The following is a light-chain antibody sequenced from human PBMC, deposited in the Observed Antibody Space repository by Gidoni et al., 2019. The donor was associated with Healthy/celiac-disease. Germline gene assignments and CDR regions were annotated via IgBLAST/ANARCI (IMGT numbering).Light chain of an antibody. J-gene: IGKJ2*01. V-gene: IGKV3-20*01. CDR2: GAS. CDR3: QQYGSSPYT. CDR1: QSVSSIY. Sequence: ELVLTQSPGTLSLSPGERATLYCSASQSVSSIYLAWYQQKPGQAPRILIYGASRRANGIPDRFSGSGYGKDFTLTNSRLEPEDFGVYYCQQYGSSPYTFGQGTKLEIK.